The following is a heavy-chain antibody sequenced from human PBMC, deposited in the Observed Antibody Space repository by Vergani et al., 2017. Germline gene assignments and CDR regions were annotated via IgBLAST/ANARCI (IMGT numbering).Heavy chain of an antibody. CDR3: ARGWYYGSGSYPDAFDI. D-gene: IGHD3-10*01. J-gene: IGHJ3*02. CDR1: GGSISSGGYS. V-gene: IGHV4-30-2*01. Sequence: QLQLQESGSGLVKPSQTLSLTCAVSGGSISSGGYSWSWIRQPPGKGLEWIGYIYHSGSTYYNPSLKSRVTISVDRSKNQFSLKLSSVTAADTAVYYCARGWYYGSGSYPDAFDIWGQGTMVTVSS. CDR2: IYHSGST.